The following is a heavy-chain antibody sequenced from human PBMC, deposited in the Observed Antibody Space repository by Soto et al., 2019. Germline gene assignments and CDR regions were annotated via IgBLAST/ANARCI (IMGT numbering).Heavy chain of an antibody. CDR1: GFTFSSYS. V-gene: IGHV3-21*01. CDR3: ARGGNLRRNAGGKCDY. Sequence: EVQLVESGGGLVKPGGSLRLSCAASGFTFSSYSMNWVRQAPGKGLEWVSSISSSSSYIYYADSVKGRFTISRDNAKNSLNLQMNSLRAEDTAVYYCARGGNLRRNAGGKCDYWGQGTLVTVSS. D-gene: IGHD3-16*01. CDR2: ISSSSSYI. J-gene: IGHJ4*02.